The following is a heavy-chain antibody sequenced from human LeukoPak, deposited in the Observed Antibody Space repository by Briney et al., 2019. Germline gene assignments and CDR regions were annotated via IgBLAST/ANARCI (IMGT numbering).Heavy chain of an antibody. V-gene: IGHV4-39*07. D-gene: IGHD3-10*01. CDR3: GRYLRSYSYYYGMDV. CDR2: IYYTGNTYQTEST. J-gene: IGHJ6*02. Sequence: SETLSLTCIVSGGSISSSSYYWAWIRQPPGKGLEWIGSIYYTGNTYQTESTYYNPSLTRRLTISVDTSKNQFSLKLSSVTAADTAGDYGGRYLRSYSYYYGMDVWGQGTTVTVSS. CDR1: GGSISSSSYY.